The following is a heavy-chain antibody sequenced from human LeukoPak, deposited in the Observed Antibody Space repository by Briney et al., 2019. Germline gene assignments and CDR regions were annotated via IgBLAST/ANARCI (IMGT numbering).Heavy chain of an antibody. V-gene: IGHV3-48*04. CDR3: ARMNYVSSGWGAPFDY. CDR1: GFTFSSFS. J-gene: IGHJ4*02. D-gene: IGHD1-7*01. Sequence: PGRSLRLSCAASGFTFSSFSMNWVRQAPGKGLEWVSYIRSSGSGTDYTGSVKGRFTISRDNAKNSLYLQMNSLRAEDTAVYYCARMNYVSSGWGAPFDYWGQGTLVTVSS. CDR2: IRSSGSGT.